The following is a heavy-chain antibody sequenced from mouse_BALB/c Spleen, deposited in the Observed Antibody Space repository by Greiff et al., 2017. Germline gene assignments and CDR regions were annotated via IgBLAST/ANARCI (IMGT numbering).Heavy chain of an antibody. Sequence: EVQRVESGAELVKPGASVKLSCTASGFNIKDTYMHWVKQRPEQGLEWIGRIDPANGNTKYDPKFQGKATITADTSSNTAYLQLSSLTSEDTAVYYCARGDYDYDWFAYWGQGTLVTVSA. CDR2: IDPANGNT. V-gene: IGHV14-3*02. CDR1: GFNIKDTY. CDR3: ARGDYDYDWFAY. D-gene: IGHD2-4*01. J-gene: IGHJ3*01.